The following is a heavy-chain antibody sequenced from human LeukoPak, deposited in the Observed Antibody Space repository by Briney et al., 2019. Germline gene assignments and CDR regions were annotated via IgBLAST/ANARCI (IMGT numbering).Heavy chain of an antibody. CDR1: GASVSSASY. Sequence: SETLSLTCTVSGASVSSASYWTWIRQPPGKGVEWIAHIYNGANTNYNPSLKSRVTISVDTSKNQFSLRLNSVTAADTAVYYRARSRAFNSGAFDPWGQGSLVTVSS. D-gene: IGHD1-26*01. CDR3: ARSRAFNSGAFDP. J-gene: IGHJ5*02. CDR2: IYNGANT. V-gene: IGHV4-61*01.